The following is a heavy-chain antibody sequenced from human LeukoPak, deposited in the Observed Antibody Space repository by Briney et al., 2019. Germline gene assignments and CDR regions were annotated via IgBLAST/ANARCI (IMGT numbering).Heavy chain of an antibody. CDR2: IYTSGST. D-gene: IGHD1-26*01. CDR1: GGSISSGSYY. CDR3: ARDRRGSYYENAFDI. J-gene: IGHJ3*02. V-gene: IGHV4-61*02. Sequence: SETLSLTCTVSGGSISSGSYYWSWIRQPAGKGLEWIGRIYTSGSTNYNPSLKSRVTISVDTSKNQFSLKLSSVTAADTAVYYCARDRRGSYYENAFDIWGQGTMVTVSS.